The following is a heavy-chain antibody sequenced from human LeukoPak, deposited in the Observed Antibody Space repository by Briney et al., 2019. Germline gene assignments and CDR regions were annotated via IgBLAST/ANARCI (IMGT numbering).Heavy chain of an antibody. CDR3: ARGQMVVTTDYYYYYMDV. D-gene: IGHD4-23*01. CDR1: GGSISSYY. CDR2: IYYSGST. V-gene: IGHV4-59*01. J-gene: IGHJ6*03. Sequence: SETLSLTCTVSGGSISSYYWSWIRQPPGKGLEWIGYIYYSGSTSYNPSLKSRVSISADTSKNQFSLKLSSVTAADTAVYYCARGQMVVTTDYYYYYMDVWGTGTTVTVSS.